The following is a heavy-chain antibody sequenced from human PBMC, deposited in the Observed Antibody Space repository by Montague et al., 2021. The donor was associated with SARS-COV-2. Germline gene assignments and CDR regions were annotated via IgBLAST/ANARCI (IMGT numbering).Heavy chain of an antibody. J-gene: IGHJ4*02. V-gene: IGHV4-59*01. CDR3: ARGDVDTAMVYYFDY. CDR1: GGSISSYY. D-gene: IGHD5-18*01. Sequence: SETLSLTCTVSGGSISSYYWSWIRQPPGKGLEWIGYIYYSGSTNYNPSLKSRVTISVDTSKNQFSLKLSSVTAADTAVYYCARGDVDTAMVYYFDYWGQGTQVTVSS. CDR2: IYYSGST.